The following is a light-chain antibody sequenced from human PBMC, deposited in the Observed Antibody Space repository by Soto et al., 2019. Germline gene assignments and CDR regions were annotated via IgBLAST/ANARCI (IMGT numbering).Light chain of an antibody. CDR3: QQYKNWPWT. Sequence: EIVLTQSPATLSLSPGERATLSCRASQNVANYLDWYQQKPGQAPRLLIYDASNRATGIPARFSGTGSGTDFTLTINNLQSEDCAVYYCQQYKNWPWTFGQGTKVDI. J-gene: IGKJ1*01. CDR1: QNVANY. V-gene: IGKV3-11*01. CDR2: DAS.